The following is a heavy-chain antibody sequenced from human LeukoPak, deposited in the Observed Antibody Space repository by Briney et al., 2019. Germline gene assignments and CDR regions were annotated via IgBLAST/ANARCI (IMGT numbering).Heavy chain of an antibody. CDR3: AKPPSYYYDSSGYPLDY. CDR1: GFTFASHA. V-gene: IGHV3-23*01. Sequence: GGSLRLSCAASGFTFASHAMSWVRQAPGKGLEWVSAISGTGGSTYYADSVKGRFTISRDNSKNTLYLQMNSLRAEDTAVYYCAKPPSYYYDSSGYPLDYWGQGTLVTVSS. D-gene: IGHD3-22*01. CDR2: ISGTGGST. J-gene: IGHJ4*02.